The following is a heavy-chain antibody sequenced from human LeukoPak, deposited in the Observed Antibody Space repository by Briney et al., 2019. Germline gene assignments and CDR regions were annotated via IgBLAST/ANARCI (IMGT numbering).Heavy chain of an antibody. CDR1: GFAFSSNW. D-gene: IGHD7-27*01. Sequence: PGGSLRLSCAASGFAFSSNWMHWVRQTPGKGLVWVSRINSGGSGTSYAASVEGRFTISRDNVKNTRYLQMDSLRAEDTAVYYCATSLGPLTEYWGQGTLVTVSS. CDR2: INSGGSGT. V-gene: IGHV3-74*01. J-gene: IGHJ4*02. CDR3: ATSLGPLTEY.